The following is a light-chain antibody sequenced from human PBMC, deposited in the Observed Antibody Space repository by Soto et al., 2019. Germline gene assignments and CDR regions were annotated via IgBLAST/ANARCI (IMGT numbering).Light chain of an antibody. Sequence: EIVMTQSPDTLSVSPGERATLSCRASQSVSNMLAWYQQKPGQAPRLLIYGASTRATGIPARFSGSGSGTEFTLTISSLQSEDFAVYYCQQYGSSPWTFGQGTKVEIK. CDR1: QSVSNM. J-gene: IGKJ1*01. V-gene: IGKV3D-15*02. CDR3: QQYGSSPWT. CDR2: GAS.